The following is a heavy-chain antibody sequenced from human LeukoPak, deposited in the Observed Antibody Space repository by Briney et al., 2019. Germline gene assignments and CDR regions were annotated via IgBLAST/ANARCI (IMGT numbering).Heavy chain of an antibody. CDR3: ARAVVVAWKWFDP. CDR2: TYYRSKWYN. J-gene: IGHJ5*02. CDR1: GDSVSSNSAA. D-gene: IGHD2-2*01. V-gene: IGHV6-1*01. Sequence: SPTLSLTFAISGDSVSSNSAAWNWIRQSPSRGLEWLGSTYYRSKWYNDYAVSVKSRITINPDTSKNQFSLQLNSVTPEDTAVYYCARAVVVAWKWFDPWGQGTLVTVSS.